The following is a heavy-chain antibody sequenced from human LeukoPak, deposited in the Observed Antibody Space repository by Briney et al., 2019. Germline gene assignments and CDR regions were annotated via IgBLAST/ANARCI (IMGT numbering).Heavy chain of an antibody. CDR1: GGSFSGYY. CDR2: INHSGST. D-gene: IGHD3-3*01. V-gene: IGHV4-34*01. J-gene: IGHJ5*02. CDR3: ARVSGLTIFGVVIEVGNWFDP. Sequence: TSETLSLTCAVYGGSFSGYYWSWIRQPPGKGLEWIGEINHSGSTNYNPSLKSRVTISVDTSKNQFSLKLSSVTAADTAVYYCARVSGLTIFGVVIEVGNWFDPWGQGTLVTVSS.